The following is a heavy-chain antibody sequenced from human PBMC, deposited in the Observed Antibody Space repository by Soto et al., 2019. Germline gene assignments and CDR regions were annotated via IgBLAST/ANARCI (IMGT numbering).Heavy chain of an antibody. CDR1: GGTFSSYA. CDR2: SIPIFGTA. CDR3: ARDRLKMIRGVPGYYYYGMDV. D-gene: IGHD3-10*01. V-gene: IGHV1-69*06. J-gene: IGHJ6*02. Sequence: QVQLVQSGAEVKKPGSSVKVSCKASGGTFSSYAISWVRQAPGQGLEWMGGSIPIFGTANYAQKFQGRVTITADKSTSAAYMKLSSLRSEDTAVYYCARDRLKMIRGVPGYYYYGMDVWGQGTTVTVSS.